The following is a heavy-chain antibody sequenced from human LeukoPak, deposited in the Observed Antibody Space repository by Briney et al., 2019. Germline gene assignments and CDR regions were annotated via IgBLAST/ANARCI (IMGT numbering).Heavy chain of an antibody. Sequence: GGSLRLSCAASGFTFSSYGMHWVRQAPGKGLEWVAVIWYDGSNKYYADSVKGRFTISRDNSKNTLYLQMNSLRAEDTAVYYCARDGTLWGGSGYHIDYWGQGTLVTVSS. V-gene: IGHV3-33*01. D-gene: IGHD3-22*01. CDR2: IWYDGSNK. CDR1: GFTFSSYG. CDR3: ARDGTLWGGSGYHIDY. J-gene: IGHJ4*02.